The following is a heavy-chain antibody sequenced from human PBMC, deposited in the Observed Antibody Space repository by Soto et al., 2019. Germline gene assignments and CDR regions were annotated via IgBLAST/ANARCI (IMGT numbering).Heavy chain of an antibody. CDR2: ISTSKGDT. CDR1: GYTFTSYG. J-gene: IGHJ2*01. Sequence: ASVKVSCKTSGYTFTSYGIAWVRQAPGQGLEWMGWISTSKGDTNYAQKFQGRVTMTRNTSISTAYMELSSLRSEDTAVYYCARVGYDSSGYYYLSWYFDLWGRGTLVTSPQ. CDR3: ARVGYDSSGYYYLSWYFDL. D-gene: IGHD3-22*01. V-gene: IGHV1-18*01.